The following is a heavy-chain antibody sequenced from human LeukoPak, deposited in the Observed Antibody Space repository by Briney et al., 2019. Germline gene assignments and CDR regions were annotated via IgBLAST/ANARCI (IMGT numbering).Heavy chain of an antibody. D-gene: IGHD5-24*01. CDR2: IYYSGST. CDR1: GGSISSYY. V-gene: IGHV4-59*01. Sequence: SETLSLTCTVSGGSISSYYWSWIRQPPGKGLEWIGYIYYSGSTNYNPSLKSRVTISVDTSKNQFSLKLSSVTAADTAVYYCASSKRRDGYNNLDYWGQGTLVTVSS. CDR3: ASSKRRDGYNNLDY. J-gene: IGHJ4*02.